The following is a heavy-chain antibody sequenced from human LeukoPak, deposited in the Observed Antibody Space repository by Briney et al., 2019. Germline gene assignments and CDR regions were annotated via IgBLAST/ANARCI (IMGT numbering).Heavy chain of an antibody. V-gene: IGHV3-48*04. J-gene: IGHJ4*02. CDR2: IGGSDNNI. D-gene: IGHD2-2*01. Sequence: GGSLRLSCEASGFTFNTYSMNWVRQAPGKGLEWVSYIGGSDNNIYYADSVKGRVTVSRDNAKNSLYLQMNSLRVEDTAVYYCARAPTVLVGYCSSSSCQADYWGQGTLVTVSS. CDR1: GFTFNTYS. CDR3: ARAPTVLVGYCSSSSCQADY.